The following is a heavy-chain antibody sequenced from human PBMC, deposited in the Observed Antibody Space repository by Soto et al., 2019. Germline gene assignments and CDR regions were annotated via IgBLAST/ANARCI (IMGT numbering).Heavy chain of an antibody. V-gene: IGHV1-69*01. CDR1: GGTFSSYA. Sequence: QVQLVQSGAEVKKPGSSVKVSCKASGGTFSSYAISWVRQAPGQGLEWMGGIIPIFGTANYAQKFKGRVTITADESTSTAYMELSSLGYEETAVYYCAIPEGGIGRFDYWGQGTLVTVSS. CDR2: IIPIFGTA. CDR3: AIPEGGIGRFDY. D-gene: IGHD1-26*01. J-gene: IGHJ4*02.